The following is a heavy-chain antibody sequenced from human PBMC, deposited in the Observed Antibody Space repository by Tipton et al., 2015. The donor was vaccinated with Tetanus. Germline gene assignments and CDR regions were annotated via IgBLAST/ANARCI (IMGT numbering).Heavy chain of an antibody. CDR1: GVSISSGGYY. V-gene: IGHV4-31*03. D-gene: IGHD2-21*02. J-gene: IGHJ2*01. CDR3: ARSWARDFGGDHYYFDL. Sequence: TLSLTCTVSGVSISSGGYYWTWIRQHPGKGLEWIGYVYYTGNTQYSPSLTSRLSMSVDTSKNQFSLNLSSVTAADTAVYYCARSWARDFGGDHYYFDLWGRGTLVAVSS. CDR2: VYYTGNT.